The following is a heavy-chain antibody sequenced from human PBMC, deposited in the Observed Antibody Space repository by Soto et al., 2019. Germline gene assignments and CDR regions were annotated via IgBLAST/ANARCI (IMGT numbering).Heavy chain of an antibody. V-gene: IGHV3-48*02. CDR1: GFTFSSYS. J-gene: IGHJ4*02. Sequence: GGSLRLSCAASGFTFSSYSMNWVRQAPGKGLEWVSYISSSSSTIYYADSVKGRFTISRENAKNSRYLQMNSLRDEDTAVYYCARTEEGITIFGVVIDYWGQGTLVTVSS. CDR2: ISSSSSTI. CDR3: ARTEEGITIFGVVIDY. D-gene: IGHD3-3*01.